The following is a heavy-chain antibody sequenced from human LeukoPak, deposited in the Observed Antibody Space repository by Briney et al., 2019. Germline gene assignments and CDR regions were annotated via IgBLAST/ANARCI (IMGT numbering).Heavy chain of an antibody. Sequence: GGTLRLSCAASGFTFSSYWMHWVPQAPGKGLVWVSSVNSDGTGTTYADSVEGRFTISRDNAKSTVYLQMHSLRAEDTAIYYCIRTLIVATSPYMDVWGKGTTVTVYS. V-gene: IGHV3-74*01. CDR3: IRTLIVATSPYMDV. CDR1: GFTFSSYW. D-gene: IGHD5-12*01. J-gene: IGHJ6*03. CDR2: VNSDGTGT.